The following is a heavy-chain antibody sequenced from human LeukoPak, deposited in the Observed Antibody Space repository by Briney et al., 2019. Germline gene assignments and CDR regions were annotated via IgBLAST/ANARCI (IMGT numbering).Heavy chain of an antibody. CDR3: AKAPGIYGSGSYSVIYFDY. Sequence: PGGSLRLSCAASGFIFSSYGMHWVRQAPGKGLEWVAVIWYDGSNKYYADSVKGRFTISRDNSKNTLYLQMNSLRAEDTAVYYCAKAPGIYGSGSYSVIYFDYWGQGTLVTVSS. V-gene: IGHV3-33*06. J-gene: IGHJ4*02. CDR1: GFIFSSYG. CDR2: IWYDGSNK. D-gene: IGHD3-10*01.